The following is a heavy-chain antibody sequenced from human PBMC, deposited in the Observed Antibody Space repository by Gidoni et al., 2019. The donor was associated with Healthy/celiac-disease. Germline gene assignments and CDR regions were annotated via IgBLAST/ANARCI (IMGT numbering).Heavy chain of an antibody. CDR3: ARGGDGGWNY. CDR2: ISSIGSTI. V-gene: IGHV3-48*03. J-gene: IGHJ4*02. D-gene: IGHD3-16*01. Sequence: EVQLVESGGGLVQPGGSLRLSCAASGFTFSSYEMNWVRQAPGKGLEWVSYISSIGSTIYYADSVKGRFTISRDNAKTSLYLKRNSLGAEETAVYYCARGGDGGWNYWGQGTWSPSPQ. CDR1: GFTFSSYE.